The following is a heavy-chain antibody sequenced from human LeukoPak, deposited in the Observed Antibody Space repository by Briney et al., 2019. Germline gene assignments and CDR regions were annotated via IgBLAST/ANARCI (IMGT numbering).Heavy chain of an antibody. CDR3: AKVKRPWVNYYDSSGYPESGYFQH. CDR1: GFTFSSYG. J-gene: IGHJ1*01. V-gene: IGHV3-30*18. CDR2: ISYDGSNK. Sequence: GGSLRLSCAASGFTFSSYGMHWVRQAPGKGLEWVAVISYDGSNKYYADSVKGRFTISRDNSKNTLYLQMNSLRAEDTAVYYCAKVKRPWVNYYDSSGYPESGYFQHWGQGTLVTVSS. D-gene: IGHD3-22*01.